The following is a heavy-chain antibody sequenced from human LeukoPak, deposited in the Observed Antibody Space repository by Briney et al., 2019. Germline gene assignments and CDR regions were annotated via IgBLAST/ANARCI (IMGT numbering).Heavy chain of an antibody. CDR2: IESGRT. CDR1: GSSISTYY. J-gene: IGHJ5*02. V-gene: IGHV4-59*01. CDR3: TRDREHSYGKWFDP. D-gene: IGHD5-18*01. Sequence: SETLSHTCTVSGSSISTYYWTWIRQFPGKGLEWIGYIESGRTKYNPSLNSRVTISADTSKNQFSLRVSSLTAADTAVYYCTRDREHSYGKWFDPWGRGTLVTVSS.